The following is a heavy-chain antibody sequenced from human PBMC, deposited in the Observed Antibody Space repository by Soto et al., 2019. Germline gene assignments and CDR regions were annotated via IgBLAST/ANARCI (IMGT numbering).Heavy chain of an antibody. CDR3: AKERWSSGWYAARLQYFDY. CDR2: INGDGRST. D-gene: IGHD6-19*01. V-gene: IGHV3-74*03. J-gene: IGHJ4*02. CDR1: GFTFSNYG. Sequence: GGSLRLSCAASGFTFSNYGIHWVRQPPGKGLVWVSRINGDGRSTAHADFVKGRFTISRDNSKNTLYLQMNSLRAEDTAVYYCAKERWSSGWYAARLQYFDYWGQGTLVTVSS.